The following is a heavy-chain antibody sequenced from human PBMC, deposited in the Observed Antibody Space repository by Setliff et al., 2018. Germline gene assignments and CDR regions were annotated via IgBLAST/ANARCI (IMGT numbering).Heavy chain of an antibody. D-gene: IGHD3-3*01. CDR3: ARGGDIITIFGVVTPDYYYYMDV. Sequence: ASVKVSCKASGYTFTNYAVNWVRQAPGQGLEWMGWINTNTGNPTYAQGFAGRFVFSLDTSVSTAYLQISSLKAEDTALYYCARGGDIITIFGVVTPDYYYYMDVWGTGTTVTVSS. CDR2: INTNTGNP. J-gene: IGHJ6*03. CDR1: GYTFTNYA. V-gene: IGHV7-4-1*02.